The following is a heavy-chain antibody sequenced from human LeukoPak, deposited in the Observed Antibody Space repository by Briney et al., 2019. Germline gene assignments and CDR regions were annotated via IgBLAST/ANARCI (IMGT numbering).Heavy chain of an antibody. Sequence: PGGSLRLSCAASGFTFSTYVMNWVRQAPGKGLEWVSTISDSGGSTYYADSVKGRFTISRDNSKNTLYLQMNSLRAEDTAVYYCAKETHSSWYFGGYCDYWGQGILVTVSS. V-gene: IGHV3-23*01. D-gene: IGHD6-13*01. CDR2: ISDSGGST. J-gene: IGHJ4*02. CDR1: GFTFSTYV. CDR3: AKETHSSWYFGGYCDY.